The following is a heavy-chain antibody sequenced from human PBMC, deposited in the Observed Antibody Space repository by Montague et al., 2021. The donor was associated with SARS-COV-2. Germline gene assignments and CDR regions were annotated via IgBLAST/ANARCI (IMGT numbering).Heavy chain of an antibody. J-gene: IGHJ4*02. CDR2: MYYSGST. Sequence: ETLSLTCTVPGGSISSYYWSWIRQPPGKGLEWIGYMYYSGSTNYNPSLKSRVTLSVDTSKNQFSLKLSSVTAADTAVYYCARGFDYWGQGTLVTVSS. CDR3: ARGFDY. V-gene: IGHV4-59*13. CDR1: GGSISSYY.